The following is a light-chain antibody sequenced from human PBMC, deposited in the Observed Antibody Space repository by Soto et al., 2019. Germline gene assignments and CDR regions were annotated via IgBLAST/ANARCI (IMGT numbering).Light chain of an antibody. V-gene: IGLV2-8*01. CDR3: SSYAGGNNAYV. CDR2: EVT. Sequence: QSALTQPPSASGSPGQSVTISCTGASSDFGGYNYVSWYQQHPGKAPKLMIYEVTKRPSGVPDRFSGSKSGNTASLTVSGLQPEDEADYYCSSYAGGNNAYVFGTGTKVTVL. CDR1: SSDFGGYNY. J-gene: IGLJ1*01.